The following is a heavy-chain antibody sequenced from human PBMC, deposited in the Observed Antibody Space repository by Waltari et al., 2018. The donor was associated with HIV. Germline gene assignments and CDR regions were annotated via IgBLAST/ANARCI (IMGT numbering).Heavy chain of an antibody. CDR1: GLTFSSYA. J-gene: IGHJ6*02. D-gene: IGHD6-19*01. CDR3: AKDLAAPPYYYGMDV. V-gene: IGHV3-23*01. Sequence: EVQLLESGGGLVQPGGSLRLSCAASGLTFSSYAMSWVRQAPGKGLGWGSAICGSGGSTDYADSVKGRFTISRDNSKNTLYLQMNSLRVEDTAVYYCAKDLAAPPYYYGMDVWGQGTTVTVSS. CDR2: ICGSGGST.